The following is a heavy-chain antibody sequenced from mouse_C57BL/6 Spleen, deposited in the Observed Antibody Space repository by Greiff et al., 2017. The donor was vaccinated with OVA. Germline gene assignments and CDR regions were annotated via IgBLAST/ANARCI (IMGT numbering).Heavy chain of an antibody. CDR2: ISDGGSYT. V-gene: IGHV5-4*01. D-gene: IGHD1-1*01. CDR3: ARDSYGSPYFDV. Sequence: EVMLVESGGGLVKPGGSLKLSCAASGFTFSSYAMSWVRQTPEKRLEWVATISDGGSYTYYPDNVKGRFTISRDNAKNNLYLQMSHLKSEDTAMYYCARDSYGSPYFDVWGTGTTVTVSS. CDR1: GFTFSSYA. J-gene: IGHJ1*03.